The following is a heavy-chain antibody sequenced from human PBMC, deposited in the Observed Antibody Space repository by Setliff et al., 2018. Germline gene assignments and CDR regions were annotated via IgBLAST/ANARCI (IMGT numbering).Heavy chain of an antibody. D-gene: IGHD3-22*01. Sequence: GGSLRLSCAASGFTPGMYGVHWVRQAPGKGLEWLAYIRHDGTNENYADSVKGRFTISRDNSRNTLFLQMNSLRTEDTAVYYCAKDTHYYSSSGYYCFDYWGQGALVTVS. CDR2: IRHDGTNE. V-gene: IGHV3-30*02. CDR1: GFTPGMYG. CDR3: AKDTHYYSSSGYYCFDY. J-gene: IGHJ4*02.